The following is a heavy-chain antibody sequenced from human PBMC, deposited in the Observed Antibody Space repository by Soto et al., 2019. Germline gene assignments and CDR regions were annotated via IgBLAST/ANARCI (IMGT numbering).Heavy chain of an antibody. Sequence: QVQLVQSGAEVKKPGSSVMVSCKASGGIFSTYAIRWLRQAPGQVLEWMGGIIPIFGTPNYAQRFQGRVTITAIESTSTAHMELSRLRSQDTAVYYCARDRDYYVSGNYYKRMDFWGQGTLVTVSA. D-gene: IGHD3-10*01. CDR3: ARDRDYYVSGNYYKRMDF. CDR2: IIPIFGTP. CDR1: GGIFSTYA. J-gene: IGHJ4*02. V-gene: IGHV1-69*01.